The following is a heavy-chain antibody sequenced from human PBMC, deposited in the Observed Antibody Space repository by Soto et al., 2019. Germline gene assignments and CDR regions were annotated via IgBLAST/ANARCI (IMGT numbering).Heavy chain of an antibody. Sequence: SETLSLTCTVSGGSISYEYYHWTWIRQSPGKGLEWNGYIHYSGSIIYNPSFKSRVTISVDTSKNQFSLQLSSVTAADTAVYFCAREGDGGDRDYYGLDVWGQGTTVTVSS. D-gene: IGHD2-21*02. V-gene: IGHV4-30-4*08. J-gene: IGHJ6*02. CDR2: IHYSGSI. CDR3: AREGDGGDRDYYGLDV. CDR1: GGSISYEYYH.